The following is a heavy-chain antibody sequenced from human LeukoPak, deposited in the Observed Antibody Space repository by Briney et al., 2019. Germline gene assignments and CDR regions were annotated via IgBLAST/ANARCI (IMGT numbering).Heavy chain of an antibody. V-gene: IGHV4-30-2*01. CDR1: GGSISSGGYS. J-gene: IGHJ4*02. CDR2: IYHSGST. D-gene: IGHD4-11*01. CDR3: ARMTTVTGAGVRVVYYFDY. Sequence: PSQTLSLTCAVSGGSISSGGYSWSWIRQPPGKGQEWIGYIYHSGSTYYNPSLKSRVTISVDRSKNQFSLKLSSVTAADTAVYYCARMTTVTGAGVRVVYYFDYWGQGTLVTVSS.